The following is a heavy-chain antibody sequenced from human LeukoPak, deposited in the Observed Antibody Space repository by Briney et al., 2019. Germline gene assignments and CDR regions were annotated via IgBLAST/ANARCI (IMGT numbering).Heavy chain of an antibody. CDR2: ISWNSDNI. J-gene: IGHJ4*02. CDR3: AKGATTSGRKDYFDY. D-gene: IGHD6-19*01. V-gene: IGHV3-9*01. Sequence: GGSLRLSCAASDFSFDDYAMHWVRQAPGKGLEWVSGISWNSDNIGYADSVKGRFTISRDNAKNSLYLQINSLRVEDTALYYCAKGATTSGRKDYFDYWGQGTLVTVSS. CDR1: DFSFDDYA.